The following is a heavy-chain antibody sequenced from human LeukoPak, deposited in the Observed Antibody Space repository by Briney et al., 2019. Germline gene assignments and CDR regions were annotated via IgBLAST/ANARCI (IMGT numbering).Heavy chain of an antibody. CDR1: GFTFTSYS. D-gene: IGHD3/OR15-3a*01. Sequence: PGGSLRLSCAASGFTFTSYSMNWVRQAPGKGLEWVSAISGSGGSTYYADFVKGRFTISRDNSKSTLYLQMNNLRADDTAVYYCAKVLLRALDHMDVWGKGTTVTVSS. J-gene: IGHJ6*03. CDR2: ISGSGGST. CDR3: AKVLLRALDHMDV. V-gene: IGHV3-23*01.